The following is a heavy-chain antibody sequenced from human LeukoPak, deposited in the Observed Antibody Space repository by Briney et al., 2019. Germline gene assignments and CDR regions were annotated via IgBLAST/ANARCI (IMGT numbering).Heavy chain of an antibody. D-gene: IGHD6-13*01. CDR3: AGSGYSSSWYKGRDWFDP. Sequence: ASVKVSCKVSGYTLTELSMHWVRQAPGKGLEWMGGFDPEDGETIYAQKFQGRVTMTEDTSTDTAYMELSSLRSEDTAVYYCAGSGYSSSWYKGRDWFDPWGQGTLVTVSS. CDR1: GYTLTELS. J-gene: IGHJ5*02. V-gene: IGHV1-24*01. CDR2: FDPEDGET.